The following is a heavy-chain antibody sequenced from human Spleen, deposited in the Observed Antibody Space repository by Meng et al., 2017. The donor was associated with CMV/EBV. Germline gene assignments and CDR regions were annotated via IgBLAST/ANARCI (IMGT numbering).Heavy chain of an antibody. V-gene: IGHV3-23*01. CDR1: GFIFNNYA. CDR3: ARVVRPAERLLEWFPSFFDS. CDR2: INYSADRT. Sequence: GESLKISCAATGFIFNNYAMTWVRQAPGKGLEWIAAINYSADRTHYADSVKGRFTISRDKFKNTLYLQMNSLRGEDTAIYYCARVVRPAERLLEWFPSFFDSWGQGTLVTVSS. J-gene: IGHJ4*02. D-gene: IGHD3-3*01.